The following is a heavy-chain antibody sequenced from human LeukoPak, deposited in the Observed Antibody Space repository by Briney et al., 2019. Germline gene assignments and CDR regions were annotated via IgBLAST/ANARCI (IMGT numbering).Heavy chain of an antibody. V-gene: IGHV3-23*01. J-gene: IGHJ4*02. CDR2: IGGDGRGK. Sequence: GGSLRLSCAASGFTFSDYAVTWVRQAPGEGLEWVSAIGGDGRGKDYADSVKGRFIISRDNSKNTVFLQMNSLRAEDTALYYCARRVGGTPDYWGLGTLVTVSS. CDR1: GFTFSDYA. D-gene: IGHD1-26*01. CDR3: ARRVGGTPDY.